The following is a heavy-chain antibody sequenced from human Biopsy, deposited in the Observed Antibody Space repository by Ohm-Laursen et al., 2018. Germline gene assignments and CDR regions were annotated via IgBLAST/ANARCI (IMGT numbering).Heavy chain of an antibody. Sequence: LRLSCTASGFTFSNYGMHWVRQAPGKGLEWLAVICDDGSNKYYGDSVQGRFTISRDNSKNTVYLQMNSLRAEDTAIYYCARDSTINTVTTADYWGQGTLVTVSP. V-gene: IGHV3-33*08. D-gene: IGHD4-11*01. CDR2: ICDDGSNK. J-gene: IGHJ4*02. CDR1: GFTFSNYG. CDR3: ARDSTINTVTTADY.